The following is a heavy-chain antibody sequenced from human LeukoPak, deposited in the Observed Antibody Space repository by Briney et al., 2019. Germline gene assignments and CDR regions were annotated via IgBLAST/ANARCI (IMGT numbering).Heavy chain of an antibody. CDR3: ARAPTGVGATPFDY. D-gene: IGHD1-26*01. Sequence: PSETLSLTCTVSGGSISNYYWSWIRQPAGKGLEWIGRIYTSGSTNYNYNPSLKSRVTMSVDTSKNQISLKLSSVTAADTAVYYCARAPTGVGATPFDYWGQGTLVTVSS. V-gene: IGHV4-4*07. J-gene: IGHJ4*02. CDR1: GGSISNYY. CDR2: IYTSGST.